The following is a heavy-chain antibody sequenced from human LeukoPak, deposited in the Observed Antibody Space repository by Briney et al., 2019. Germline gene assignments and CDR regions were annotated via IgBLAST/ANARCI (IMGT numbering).Heavy chain of an antibody. J-gene: IGHJ5*02. D-gene: IGHD4-11*01. CDR2: IYPGDSDT. V-gene: IGHV5-51*01. Sequence: GESLKISCKGSGYSFTSYWIGWVRQMPGKGLEWMGIIYPGDSDTRYSPSFQGQVTISADKSISTAYLQWSSLKASDTAMYYCARKGTDYGNYGNGFDPWGQGTLVTVPS. CDR1: GYSFTSYW. CDR3: ARKGTDYGNYGNGFDP.